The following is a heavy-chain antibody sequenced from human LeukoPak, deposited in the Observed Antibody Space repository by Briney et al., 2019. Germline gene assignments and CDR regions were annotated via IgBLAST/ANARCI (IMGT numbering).Heavy chain of an antibody. Sequence: GGSLRLSCAASGFAFTSYSMNWVRQAPGKGLEWVANIKEDGSEKYYVDSLKGRFTISRDNAKNSLYLQMNSLRAEDTAVYYCARRYFDLWGRGTLVTVSS. J-gene: IGHJ2*01. V-gene: IGHV3-7*01. CDR3: ARRYFDL. CDR1: GFAFTSYS. CDR2: IKEDGSEK.